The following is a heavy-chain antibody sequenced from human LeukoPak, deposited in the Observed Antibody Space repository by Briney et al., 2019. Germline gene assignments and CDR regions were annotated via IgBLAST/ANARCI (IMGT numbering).Heavy chain of an antibody. CDR1: GGSISSGSYY. J-gene: IGHJ5*02. CDR3: ARGPPLEQLVREYWFDP. CDR2: IYYSGST. D-gene: IGHD6-13*01. V-gene: IGHV4-61*01. Sequence: SQTLSLTCTVSGGSISSGSYYWSWIRQPPGKGLEWIGYIYYSGSTNYNPSLKSRVTISVDTSKNQFSLKLSSVTAADTAVYYCARGPPLEQLVREYWFDPWGQGTLVTVSS.